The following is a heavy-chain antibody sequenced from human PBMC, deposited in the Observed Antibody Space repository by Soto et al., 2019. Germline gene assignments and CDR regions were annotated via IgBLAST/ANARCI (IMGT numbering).Heavy chain of an antibody. Sequence: QVQLQQWGAGLLKPSETLSLTCAVYGGSFSGYYWSWIRQPPGKGLEWIGEINHSGSTNYNPSLKXRXTTXVDTSKNQFSLKLSSVTAADTAVYYCARGKTHLQNWGQGTLVTVSS. J-gene: IGHJ4*02. V-gene: IGHV4-34*01. CDR2: INHSGST. CDR1: GGSFSGYY. CDR3: ARGKTHLQN.